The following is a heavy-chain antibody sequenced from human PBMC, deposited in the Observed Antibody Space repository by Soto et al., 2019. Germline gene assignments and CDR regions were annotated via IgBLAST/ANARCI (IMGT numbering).Heavy chain of an antibody. CDR1: GFTFSSYA. J-gene: IGHJ4*02. D-gene: IGHD6-6*01. Sequence: GGSLRLSCSASGFTFSSYAMHWVRQAPGKGLECVSAISSSGGSTYYADSVKGRFTISRDNSKNTLYLQMNSLRAEDTAVYYCAKPYSSSSEYFDYWGQGTLVTVSS. CDR2: ISSSGGST. CDR3: AKPYSSSSEYFDY. V-gene: IGHV3-64*04.